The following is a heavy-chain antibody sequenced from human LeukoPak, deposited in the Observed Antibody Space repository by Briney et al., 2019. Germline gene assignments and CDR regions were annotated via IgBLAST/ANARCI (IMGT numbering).Heavy chain of an antibody. V-gene: IGHV3-48*03. J-gene: IGHJ6*04. CDR1: GFTFSSYE. D-gene: IGHD3-10*02. CDR2: ISSSCSTI. CDR3: AELGITMIGGV. Sequence: GSLRLSCAASGFTFSSYEMNWVRQAPGEGLEWVSYISSSCSTIYYADSVKGRFTISRDNAKNSLYLQMNSLRAEDTAVYYCAELGITMIGGVWGKGTTVTISS.